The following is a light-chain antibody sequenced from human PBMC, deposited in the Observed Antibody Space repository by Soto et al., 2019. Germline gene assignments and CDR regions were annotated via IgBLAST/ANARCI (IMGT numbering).Light chain of an antibody. CDR3: QQRSNWQA. V-gene: IGKV3D-11*01. CDR2: DAS. CDR1: QGVSSY. J-gene: IGKJ4*01. Sequence: EIVLTQSPATLSLSPGERATLSCRASQGVSSYLAWYQQKPGQAPRLLIYDASNRATGIPARFSGSGPGTDFTLTISSLEPEDFAVYYCQQRSNWQAFGGGTKVEIK.